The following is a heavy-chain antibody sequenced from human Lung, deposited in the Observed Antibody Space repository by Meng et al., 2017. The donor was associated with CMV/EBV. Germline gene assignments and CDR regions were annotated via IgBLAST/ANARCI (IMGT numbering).Heavy chain of an antibody. Sequence: GGSLRLXCVASSGFTLSGYAMHWVRQAPGKGLEWLALISYDGSTEYHADAVRGRFSISRDNSKNTLYVHMNSLRPEDTAIYYCARDVITLGYSGMDVWGQGXTVTVSS. CDR2: ISYDGSTE. J-gene: IGHJ6*02. V-gene: IGHV3-30*04. CDR1: SGFTLSGYA. D-gene: IGHD2-21*01. CDR3: ARDVITLGYSGMDV.